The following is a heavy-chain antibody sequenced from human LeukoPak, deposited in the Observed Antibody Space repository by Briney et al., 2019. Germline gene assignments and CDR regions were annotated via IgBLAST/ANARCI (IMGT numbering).Heavy chain of an antibody. V-gene: IGHV4-59*01. CDR3: ARGATGRN. Sequence: PSETLSLTCTVSGGSISSYYWSWIRQPPGKGLEWIGYIYYSGSTNYNPPLKSRVTISVDTSKNQFSLKLSSVTAADTAVYYCARGATGRNWGQGTLVTVSS. J-gene: IGHJ4*02. D-gene: IGHD3-10*01. CDR1: GGSISSYY. CDR2: IYYSGST.